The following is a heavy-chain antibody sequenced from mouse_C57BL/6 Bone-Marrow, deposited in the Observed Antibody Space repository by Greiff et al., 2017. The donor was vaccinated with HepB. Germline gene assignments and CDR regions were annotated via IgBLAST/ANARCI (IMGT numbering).Heavy chain of an antibody. CDR1: GFNIKDDY. V-gene: IGHV14-4*01. J-gene: IGHJ3*01. CDR3: TIYYYGSSYEAWFAY. Sequence: VQLQQSGAELVRPGASVKLSCTASGFNIKDDYMHWVKQRPEQGLEWIGWIDPENGDTEYASKFQGKATITADTSSNTAYLQLSSLTSEDTAVYYCTIYYYGSSYEAWFAYWGQGTLVTVSA. D-gene: IGHD1-1*01. CDR2: IDPENGDT.